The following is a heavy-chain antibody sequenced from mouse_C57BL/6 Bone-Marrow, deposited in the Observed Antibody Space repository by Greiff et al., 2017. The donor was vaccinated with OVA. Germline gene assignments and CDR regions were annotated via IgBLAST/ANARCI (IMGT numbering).Heavy chain of an antibody. CDR3: ARSGRYGSLWFAY. V-gene: IGHV1-22*01. CDR1: GYTFTDYN. Sequence: RVEPGASVKMSCKASGYTFTDYNMHWVKQSHGKSLEWIGYINPNNGGTSYNQKFKGKATLTVNKSSSTAYMELRSLTSEDSAVYYCARSGRYGSLWFAYWGQGTLVTVSA. J-gene: IGHJ3*01. D-gene: IGHD2-1*01. CDR2: INPNNGGT.